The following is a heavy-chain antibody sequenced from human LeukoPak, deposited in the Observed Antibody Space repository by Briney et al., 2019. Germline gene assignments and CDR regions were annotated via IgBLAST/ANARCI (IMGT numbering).Heavy chain of an antibody. V-gene: IGHV3-9*01. D-gene: IGHD3-10*01. J-gene: IGHJ4*02. Sequence: GRSLRLSCATSGFTFDDYAIHWVRQAPGKGLEWVSDITWNSGSIGYADSVKGRFTISRDNAKNSLYLQMNSLRPDDTALYYCAKVAGSGTYYNHFDYWGQGTLVTVSS. CDR3: AKVAGSGTYYNHFDY. CDR1: GFTFDDYA. CDR2: ITWNSGSI.